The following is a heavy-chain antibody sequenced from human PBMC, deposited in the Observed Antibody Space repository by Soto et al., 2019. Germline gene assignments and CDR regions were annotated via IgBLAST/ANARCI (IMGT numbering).Heavy chain of an antibody. CDR3: ARDLYDFWSGYYCWFDP. CDR2: INSDGSST. Sequence: EVQLVESGGGLVQPGGSLRLSCAASGFTFSSYWMHWVRQAPGKGLVWVSLINSDGSSTSYADSVKGRVTISRDNAKNTLYLQMNSLSAEDTAVYYCARDLYDFWSGYYCWFDPWGQGTLVTVSS. V-gene: IGHV3-74*01. CDR1: GFTFSSYW. D-gene: IGHD3-3*01. J-gene: IGHJ5*02.